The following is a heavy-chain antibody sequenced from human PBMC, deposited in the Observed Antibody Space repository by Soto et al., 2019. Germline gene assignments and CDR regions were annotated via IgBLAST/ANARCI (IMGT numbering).Heavy chain of an antibody. J-gene: IGHJ3*02. V-gene: IGHV3-11*03. CDR3: ATGQQVRMADI. D-gene: IGHD6-13*01. Sequence: QVQLLESGGGLVKPGGSLRLSCAASGFTVSGYYMGWIRQPPGKGLEWISYISSDSSHTNHADSVKGRFTISRDNAKTSLYLQMNSLRAEDTAVYFCATGQQVRMADIWGQGTMVTVSS. CDR1: GFTVSGYY. CDR2: ISSDSSHT.